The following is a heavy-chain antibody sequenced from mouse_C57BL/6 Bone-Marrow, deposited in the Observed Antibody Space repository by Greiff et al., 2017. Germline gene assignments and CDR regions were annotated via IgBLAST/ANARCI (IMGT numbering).Heavy chain of an antibody. Sequence: EVQVVESGGGLVKPGGSLKLSCAASGFTFSDYGMHWVRQAPEKGLEWVAYISRGSSTIYYADTVKGRFTISRDNAKNTLFLQRTSLRSEDTAMYYCERYAMDYWGQGTSVTVAS. CDR2: ISRGSSTI. CDR3: ERYAMDY. J-gene: IGHJ4*01. CDR1: GFTFSDYG. V-gene: IGHV5-17*01.